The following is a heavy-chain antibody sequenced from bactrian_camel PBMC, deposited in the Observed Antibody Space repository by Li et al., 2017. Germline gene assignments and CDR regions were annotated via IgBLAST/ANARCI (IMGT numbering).Heavy chain of an antibody. CDR2: IDNDGNT. CDR3: AANGPGLWCAPGSAPSDH. J-gene: IGHJ4*01. D-gene: IGHD7*01. Sequence: DVQLVESGGGSVQAGGSLRLSCAASISIADSTCMAWFRQAPGKEREEVAAIDNDGNTAYADFVKGRFTISKDFANNILTLQMNMLKSEDTGMYYCAANGPGLWCAPGSAPSDHWGQGTQVTVS. CDR1: ISIADSTC. V-gene: IGHV3S67*01.